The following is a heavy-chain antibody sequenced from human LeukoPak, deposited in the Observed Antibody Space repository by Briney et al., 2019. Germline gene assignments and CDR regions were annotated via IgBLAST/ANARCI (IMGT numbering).Heavy chain of an antibody. D-gene: IGHD3-9*01. CDR1: GGSISSYY. CDR2: ISWNSGSI. Sequence: LSLTCTVSGGSISSYYWSWIRQPPGKGLEWVSGISWNSGSIGYADSVKGRFTISRDNAKNSLYLQMNSLRAEDTALYYCAKSRNRWLLYYFDYWGQGTLVTVSS. J-gene: IGHJ4*02. CDR3: AKSRNRWLLYYFDY. V-gene: IGHV3-9*01.